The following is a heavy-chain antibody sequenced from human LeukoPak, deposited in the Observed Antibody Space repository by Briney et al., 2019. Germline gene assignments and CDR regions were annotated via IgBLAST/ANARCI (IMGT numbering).Heavy chain of an antibody. CDR3: ARDHRHYYDSSGYYDGWFDP. CDR2: IYSGGST. Sequence: GGSLRLSCAASGFTLSSNYMSWVRQAPGKGLEWVSVIYSGGSTYYADSVKGRFTISRDNSKNTLYLQMNSLRAEDTAVYYCARDHRHYYDSSGYYDGWFDPWGQGTLVTVSS. J-gene: IGHJ5*02. V-gene: IGHV3-66*01. CDR1: GFTLSSNY. D-gene: IGHD3-22*01.